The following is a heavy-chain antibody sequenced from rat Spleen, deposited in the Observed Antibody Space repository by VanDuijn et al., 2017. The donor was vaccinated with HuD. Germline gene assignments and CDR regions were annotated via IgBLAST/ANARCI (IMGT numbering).Heavy chain of an antibody. D-gene: IGHD1-7*01. V-gene: IGHV5-7*01. CDR3: ARPSFGYPFAY. Sequence: EVQLVESGGGLVRPGRSLKLSCAASGFTFSDYNMAWVRQAPKKGLEWVATISYDGSSTYYRDSVKGRFTISRDKAKSTLYLQMDSLRSEDTATYYCARPSFGYPFAYWGQGTLVTVSS. J-gene: IGHJ3*01. CDR2: ISYDGSST. CDR1: GFTFSDYN.